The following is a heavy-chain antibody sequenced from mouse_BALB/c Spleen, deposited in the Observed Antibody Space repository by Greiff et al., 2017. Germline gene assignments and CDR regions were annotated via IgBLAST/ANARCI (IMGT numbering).Heavy chain of an antibody. D-gene: IGHD2-3*01. CDR2: IYPGDGDT. Sequence: VQLQESGAELVRPGSSVKISCKASGYAFSSYWMNWVKQRPGQGLEWIGQIYPGDGDTNYNGKFKGKATLTADKSSSTAYMQLSSLTSEDSAVYFCARDDGPYAMDYWGQGTSVTVSS. CDR3: ARDDGPYAMDY. J-gene: IGHJ4*01. CDR1: GYAFSSYW. V-gene: IGHV1-80*01.